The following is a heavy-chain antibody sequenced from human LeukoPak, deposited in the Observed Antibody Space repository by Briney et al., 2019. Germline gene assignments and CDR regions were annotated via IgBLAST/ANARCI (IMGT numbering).Heavy chain of an antibody. Sequence: SETLFLTCTVSGGSISSYYWSWIRQPPGKGLEWIGYIYYSGSTNYNPSLKSRVTISVDTSKNQFSLKLSSVTAADTAVYYCARQDYCSGGSCYDYWGQGTLVTVSS. CDR1: GGSISSYY. J-gene: IGHJ4*02. D-gene: IGHD2-15*01. CDR2: IYYSGST. V-gene: IGHV4-59*01. CDR3: ARQDYCSGGSCYDY.